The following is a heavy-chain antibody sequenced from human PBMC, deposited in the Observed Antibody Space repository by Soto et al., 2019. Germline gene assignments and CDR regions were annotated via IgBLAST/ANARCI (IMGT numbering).Heavy chain of an antibody. D-gene: IGHD2-2*01. Sequence: SESLSLTCTVSSASIRSGSYTWGWIRERPGKGLEWIGSIYYSGSTYYNPSLNSRVTVFVDTSKNQFSLKVTSVTAADTAVYYCARLHGYCISSSCHGHYAMDVWGQGTTVT. V-gene: IGHV4-39*01. CDR2: IYYSGST. CDR1: SASIRSGSYT. J-gene: IGHJ6*02. CDR3: ARLHGYCISSSCHGHYAMDV.